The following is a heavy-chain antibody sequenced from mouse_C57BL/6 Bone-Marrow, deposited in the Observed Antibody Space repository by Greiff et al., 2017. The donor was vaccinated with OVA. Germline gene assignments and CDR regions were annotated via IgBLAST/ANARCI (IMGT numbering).Heavy chain of an antibody. CDR1: GYAFTNYL. J-gene: IGHJ1*03. CDR3: ARFYVPWWYFDV. D-gene: IGHD1-1*01. Sequence: QVQLKESGAELVRPGTSVKVSCKASGYAFTNYLIEWVKQRPGQGLEWIGVINPGSGGTNYNEKFKGKATLTADKSPSTAYMQLSSLTSEDSAVYFCARFYVPWWYFDVWGTGTTVTVSS. CDR2: INPGSGGT. V-gene: IGHV1-54*01.